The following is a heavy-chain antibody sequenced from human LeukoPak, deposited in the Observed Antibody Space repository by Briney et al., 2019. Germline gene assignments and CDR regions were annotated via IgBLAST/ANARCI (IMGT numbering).Heavy chain of an antibody. Sequence: ASVKVSCKASGGTFSSYAISWVRQAPGQGLEWMGWISGYSGNTNYAQKLQGRVTMTTDTSTSTAYMELRSLRSDDTAVYYCARGDGRFGVIDYWGQGTLITVSS. CDR2: ISGYSGNT. CDR3: ARGDGRFGVIDY. V-gene: IGHV1-18*01. J-gene: IGHJ4*02. D-gene: IGHD3-10*01. CDR1: GGTFSSYA.